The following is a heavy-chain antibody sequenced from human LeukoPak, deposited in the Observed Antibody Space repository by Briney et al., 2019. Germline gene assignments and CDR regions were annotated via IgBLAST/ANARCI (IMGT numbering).Heavy chain of an antibody. CDR3: ARDGIDYGGVYYYYYYMDV. J-gene: IGHJ6*03. CDR1: GFTFSSYA. CDR2: ISSNGGST. Sequence: PGGSLRLSCAASGFTFSSYAMHWVRQAPGKGLEYVSAISSNGGSTYYANSVKGRFTISRDNSKNTLYLQMGSLRAEDMAVYYCARDGIDYGGVYYYYYYMDVWGKGTTVTVSS. D-gene: IGHD4-23*01. V-gene: IGHV3-64*01.